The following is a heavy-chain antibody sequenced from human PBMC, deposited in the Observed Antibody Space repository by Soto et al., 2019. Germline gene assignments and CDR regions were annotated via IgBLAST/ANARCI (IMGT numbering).Heavy chain of an antibody. CDR1: GGSISSYY. CDR2: IYYRGST. CDR3: ARHNYGSGSTYFDY. V-gene: IGHV4-59*08. D-gene: IGHD3-10*01. Sequence: QVQLQESGPGLVKPSETLSLTCTVSGGSISSYYWSWIRQPPGKGLEWIGYIYYRGSTNYNPSLKSRLTISVDTSKNQFSLKLNSMTAADTAVYYCARHNYGSGSTYFDYWGQGTLVTVSS. J-gene: IGHJ4*02.